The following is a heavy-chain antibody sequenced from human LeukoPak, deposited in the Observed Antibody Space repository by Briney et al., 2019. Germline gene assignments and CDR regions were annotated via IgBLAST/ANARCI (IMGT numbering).Heavy chain of an antibody. J-gene: IGHJ4*02. CDR3: ARMAVAGIDY. Sequence: SETLSLTCTVSGGSISSYYWSWIRQPPGKGLEWIGYIYYSGSTNYNPSLRSRVTISVDTSKNQFSLKLSSVTAADTAVYYCARMAVAGIDYWGQGTLVTVSS. CDR1: GGSISSYY. CDR2: IYYSGST. V-gene: IGHV4-59*01. D-gene: IGHD6-19*01.